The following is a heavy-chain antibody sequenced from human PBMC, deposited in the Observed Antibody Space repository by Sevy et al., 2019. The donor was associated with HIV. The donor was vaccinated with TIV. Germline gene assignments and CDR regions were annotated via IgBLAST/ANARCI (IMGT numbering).Heavy chain of an antibody. J-gene: IGHJ4*02. V-gene: IGHV1-69*13. D-gene: IGHD6-19*01. CDR1: GGSFSSYA. CDR3: ACDFTVAGRYSDH. CDR2: IIPIYGEA. Sequence: ASVKVSCKASGGSFSSYAISWVRQAPGQGLEWMGGIIPIYGEANNEQKFQGRLTITADESTNTAYMELNNLRSEDTAVYYCACDFTVAGRYSDHWGQGTLVTVSS.